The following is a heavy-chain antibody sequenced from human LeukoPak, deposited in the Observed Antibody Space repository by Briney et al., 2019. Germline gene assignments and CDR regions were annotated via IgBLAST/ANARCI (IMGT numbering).Heavy chain of an antibody. CDR1: RFTFSSYW. CDR2: IYSGGST. V-gene: IGHV3-53*01. J-gene: IGHJ3*02. Sequence: GGSLRLSCVGSRFTFSSYWMSWVRQAPGKGLEWVSVIYSGGSTYYADSVKGRFTISRDNSKNTLYLQMNSLRAEDTAVYYCARPSGQLGIGEAFDIWGQGTMVTVSS. CDR3: ARPSGQLGIGEAFDI. D-gene: IGHD7-27*01.